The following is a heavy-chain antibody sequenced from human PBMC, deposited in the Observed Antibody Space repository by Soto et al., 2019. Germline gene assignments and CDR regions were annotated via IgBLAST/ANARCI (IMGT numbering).Heavy chain of an antibody. CDR3: ARGGYDYVWGSYREQYYFDY. Sequence: KTGGSLRLSCAASGFTFSSYSMNWVRQAPGKGLEWVSSISSSSSYIYYADSVKGRFTISRDNAKNSLYLQMNSLRAEDTAVYYCARGGYDYVWGSYREQYYFDYWGQGTLVTVSS. CDR1: GFTFSSYS. CDR2: ISSSSSYI. V-gene: IGHV3-21*01. J-gene: IGHJ4*02. D-gene: IGHD3-16*02.